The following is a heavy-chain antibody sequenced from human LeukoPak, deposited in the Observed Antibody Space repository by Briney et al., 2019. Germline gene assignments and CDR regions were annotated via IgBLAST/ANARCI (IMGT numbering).Heavy chain of an antibody. J-gene: IGHJ6*03. CDR1: GGTFSTFA. CDR3: ARSDITGTPSSDSYYFYYMDV. V-gene: IGHV1-69*13. CDR2: IVPFFGTS. D-gene: IGHD1-7*01. Sequence: ASVKVSCKASGGTFSTFAIHWVRQAPGQGLEWMGGIVPFFGTSSSAQKFQGRVTITSDESTSTAYMEPSGLRSEDTAVYYCARSDITGTPSSDSYYFYYMDVWGKGTAVTVSS.